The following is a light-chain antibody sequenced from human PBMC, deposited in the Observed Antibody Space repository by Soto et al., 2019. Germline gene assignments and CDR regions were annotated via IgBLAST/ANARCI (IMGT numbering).Light chain of an antibody. CDR1: QNVTSSY. CDR2: DAS. Sequence: EIVLAQSACTLSLSPGERATLSCRARQNVTSSYLACYQQKPGQAPRLLIYDASNRATGIPARFSGSGSGTDFTLTISSLEPEDFAVYYCQQRSNWPPITFGQGTRLEIK. V-gene: IGKV3-11*01. J-gene: IGKJ5*01. CDR3: QQRSNWPPIT.